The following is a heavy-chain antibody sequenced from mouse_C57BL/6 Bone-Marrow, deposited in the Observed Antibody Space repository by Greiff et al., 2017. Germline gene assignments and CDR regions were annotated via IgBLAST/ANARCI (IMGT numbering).Heavy chain of an antibody. J-gene: IGHJ4*01. Sequence: EVKLMESGGGLVKPGGSLKLSCAASGFTFSSYAMSWVRQTPEKRLEWVATISDGGSYTYYPDNVKGRFTISRDNAKNNLYLQMSHLKSEDTAMYDCARGYYYGSSYGDYAMDYWGQGTSVTVSS. CDR1: GFTFSSYA. CDR2: ISDGGSYT. V-gene: IGHV5-4*03. D-gene: IGHD1-1*01. CDR3: ARGYYYGSSYGDYAMDY.